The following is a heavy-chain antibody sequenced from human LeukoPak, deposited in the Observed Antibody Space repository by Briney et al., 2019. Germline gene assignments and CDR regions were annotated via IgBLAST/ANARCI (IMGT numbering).Heavy chain of an antibody. CDR3: ARDLSHVPIPPEVWSDYFDY. Sequence: GGSLRLSCAASGFTFNSFAMHWVRQAPGKGLEHLAFIQSDGSYKYHAESVKGRFTISRDNSKNTLCLQMNGLRGDDTAVYYCARDLSHVPIPPEVWSDYFDYWGQGTLVTVSS. CDR1: GFTFNSFA. V-gene: IGHV3-30*02. D-gene: IGHD3-10*01. J-gene: IGHJ4*02. CDR2: IQSDGSYK.